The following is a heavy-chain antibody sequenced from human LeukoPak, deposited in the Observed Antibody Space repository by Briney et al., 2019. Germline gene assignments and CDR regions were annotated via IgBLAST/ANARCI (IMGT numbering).Heavy chain of an antibody. V-gene: IGHV4-34*01. J-gene: IGHJ4*02. CDR1: GGSISSYY. CDR3: AREGYSYGPGFDY. D-gene: IGHD5-18*01. CDR2: INHSGNT. Sequence: NTSETLSLTCTVSGGSISSYYWSWIRQPPGKGLEWIGEINHSGNTNYNPSLKSRVTISVDTSKNQFSLKLSSVTAADTAVYYCAREGYSYGPGFDYWGQGTLVTVSS.